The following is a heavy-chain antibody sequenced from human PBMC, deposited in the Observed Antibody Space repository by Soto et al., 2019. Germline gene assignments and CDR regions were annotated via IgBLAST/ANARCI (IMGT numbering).Heavy chain of an antibody. J-gene: IGHJ4*02. CDR1: GYSFTSYW. D-gene: IGHD1-26*01. CDR3: ARHPPLGWVVDY. V-gene: IGHV5-10-1*01. Sequence: GESMKISCKGSGYSFTSYWSSWVRQMPGKGLEWMGRIDPSDSYTNYSPSFQGHVTISADKSISTAYLQWSSLKASDTAMYYCARHPPLGWVVDYWGQGTLVTVSS. CDR2: IDPSDSYT.